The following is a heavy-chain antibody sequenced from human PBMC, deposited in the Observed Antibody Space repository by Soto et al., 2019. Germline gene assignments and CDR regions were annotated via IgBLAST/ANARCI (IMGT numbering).Heavy chain of an antibody. CDR1: GYTFTGYY. CDR2: INPNSGGT. CDR3: ASNTGRYNGMDV. J-gene: IGHJ6*02. Sequence: ASVKVSCKASGYTFTGYYIHWVRQAPGQGLEWMGWINPNSGGTNYAQKFQGWVTMTTDTSISTAYMELSSLSSDDTAVYYCASNTGRYNGMDVWGQGTTVTVSS. V-gene: IGHV1-2*04. D-gene: IGHD1-26*01.